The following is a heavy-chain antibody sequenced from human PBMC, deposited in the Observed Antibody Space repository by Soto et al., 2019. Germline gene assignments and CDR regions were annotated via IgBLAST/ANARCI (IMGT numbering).Heavy chain of an antibody. Sequence: EVQLVESGGGLVKPGGSLRLSCAASGFTFSSYSMNWVRQAPGNGLEWVSSISSSSSYIYYADSVKGRFTISRDHAKNSLYLQMNRLRAEDTAVYYCAFSGGPRGARFDPWGQGTLVTVSS. D-gene: IGHD1-26*01. CDR1: GFTFSSYS. CDR2: ISSSSSYI. CDR3: AFSGGPRGARFDP. J-gene: IGHJ5*02. V-gene: IGHV3-21*01.